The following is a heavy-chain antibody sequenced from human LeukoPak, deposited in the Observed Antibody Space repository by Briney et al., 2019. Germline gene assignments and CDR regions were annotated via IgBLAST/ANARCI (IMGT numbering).Heavy chain of an antibody. CDR1: GGSVTSGTFY. J-gene: IGHJ3*02. V-gene: IGHV4-30-2*01. Sequence: SQTLSLTCTVSGGSVTSGTFYWSWIRQPPGKGLEWIGYISHSGSTYSNPSLKSRVTISVDRSKNQFSLKLSSVTVADTAVYYCAKDTMREGYYGSGRSAAFDIWGQGTMVTVSS. CDR3: AKDTMREGYYGSGRSAAFDI. CDR2: ISHSGST. D-gene: IGHD3-10*01.